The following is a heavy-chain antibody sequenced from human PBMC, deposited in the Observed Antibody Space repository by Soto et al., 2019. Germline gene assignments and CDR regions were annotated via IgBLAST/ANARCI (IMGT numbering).Heavy chain of an antibody. CDR1: GYTFTSYG. V-gene: IGHV1-18*01. Sequence: QVQLVQSGAEVKKPGASVKVSCKASGYTFTSYGISWVRQAPGQGLEWMGWISAYNGNTNYAQKLQGRVTMTTDTSTSTAYMELRSLRSDDTAVYYCARGLYYYDSSGYSGAFDIWGQGTMVTVSS. CDR2: ISAYNGNT. J-gene: IGHJ3*02. D-gene: IGHD3-22*01. CDR3: ARGLYYYDSSGYSGAFDI.